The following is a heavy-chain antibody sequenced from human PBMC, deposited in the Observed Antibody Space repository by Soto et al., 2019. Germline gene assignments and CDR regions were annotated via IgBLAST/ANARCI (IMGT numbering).Heavy chain of an antibody. CDR1: GGTFSSYA. J-gene: IGHJ6*02. D-gene: IGHD6-6*01. Sequence: VASVKVSCKASGGTFSSYAISWVRQAPGQGLEWMGGIIPIFGTANYAQKFQGRVTITADESTSTAYMELSSLRSEDTAVYYCASGGLSSSSSDYYYGMDVWGQGTTVTVSS. V-gene: IGHV1-69*13. CDR3: ASGGLSSSSSDYYYGMDV. CDR2: IIPIFGTA.